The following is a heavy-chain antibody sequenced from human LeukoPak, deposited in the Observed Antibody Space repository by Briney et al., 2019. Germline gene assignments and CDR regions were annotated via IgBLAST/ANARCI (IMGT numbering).Heavy chain of an antibody. V-gene: IGHV3-11*01. D-gene: IGHD6-13*01. CDR3: AKDARASSGTLRGFFDF. J-gene: IGHJ4*02. CDR2: ISSSGSTI. CDR1: GFTFSDYN. Sequence: GGSLKLSFAASGFTFSDYNMSWIRQAPGKGLEWVSYISSSGSTIYYADSVKGRFTISRDNAKNTLYLQMNSLRAEDTAVYYCAKDARASSGTLRGFFDFWGQGTLVTVSS.